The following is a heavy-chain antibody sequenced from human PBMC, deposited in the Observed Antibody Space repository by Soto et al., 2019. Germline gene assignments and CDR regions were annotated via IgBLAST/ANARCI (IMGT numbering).Heavy chain of an antibody. Sequence: SETLSLTCTVSGGSISSGGYYWSWIRQHPGKGLEWIGYIYYSGSTYYNPSLKSRVTISVDTSKNQFSLKLSSVTAADTAVYYCARVRNPDNQYYDSSGYLFDPWGQGTLVTVSS. V-gene: IGHV4-31*03. D-gene: IGHD3-22*01. CDR1: GGSISSGGYY. CDR2: IYYSGST. CDR3: ARVRNPDNQYYDSSGYLFDP. J-gene: IGHJ5*02.